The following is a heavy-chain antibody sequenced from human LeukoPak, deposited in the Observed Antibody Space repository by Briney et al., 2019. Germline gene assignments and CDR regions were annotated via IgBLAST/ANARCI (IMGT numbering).Heavy chain of an antibody. CDR3: ARAMVRISMIRGVTFSTGHGFDI. J-gene: IGHJ3*02. CDR2: IIPVLGTT. V-gene: IGHV1-69*13. CDR1: GGTFSRYA. D-gene: IGHD3-10*01. Sequence: ASVKVSCKASGGTFSRYAISWVRQAPGQGLEWMGGIIPVLGTTNYAQTFQNKVTITADESTSTTYMELSSLTSEDTAVYYCARAMVRISMIRGVTFSTGHGFDIWGQGTMVTVSS.